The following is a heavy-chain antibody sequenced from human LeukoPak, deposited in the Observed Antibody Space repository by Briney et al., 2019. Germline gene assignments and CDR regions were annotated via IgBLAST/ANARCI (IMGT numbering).Heavy chain of an antibody. CDR1: GGSISNSSSY. J-gene: IGHJ4*02. D-gene: IGHD3-10*01. CDR3: ARTRYYYNSRSYGAPYYFDY. Sequence: SETLSLTCTVSGGSISNSSSYWGWIRQPPGKGLEWIGSIYYSGSTYYNPSLKSRVTISVDTSKNQFSLKLSSVTAADTAVYYCARTRYYYNSRSYGAPYYFDYWGQGTLVTVSS. CDR2: IYYSGST. V-gene: IGHV4-39*01.